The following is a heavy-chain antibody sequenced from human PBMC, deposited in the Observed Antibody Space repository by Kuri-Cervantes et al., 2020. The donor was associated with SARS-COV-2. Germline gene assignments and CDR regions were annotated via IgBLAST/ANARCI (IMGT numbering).Heavy chain of an antibody. D-gene: IGHD2-2*01. J-gene: IGHJ3*02. V-gene: IGHV1-3*04. CDR2: INTATGNT. Sequence: ASVKVSCKASGYTFSSYAIHWVRLAPGQGLEWMGWINTATGNTHYSQKFQGRVTITRDTAASTEYMDLNSLRSEDTAVYYCAREVGYCDSGRCYGLDAFDIWGQGTMVTVSS. CDR1: GYTFSSYA. CDR3: AREVGYCDSGRCYGLDAFDI.